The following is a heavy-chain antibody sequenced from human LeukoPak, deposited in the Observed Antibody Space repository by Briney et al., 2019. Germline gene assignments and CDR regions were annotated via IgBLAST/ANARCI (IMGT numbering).Heavy chain of an antibody. V-gene: IGHV4-34*01. D-gene: IGHD3-22*01. J-gene: IGHJ4*02. Sequence: SETLSLTCAVDGGSFSGYYWSWIRQPPGKGLEWIGEINHSGSTNYNPSLKSRVTLSVDTSKNQFSLKLSSVTAADTAVYYCARGLYYDSSGPWGQGTLVTVSS. CDR1: GGSFSGYY. CDR3: ARGLYYDSSGP. CDR2: INHSGST.